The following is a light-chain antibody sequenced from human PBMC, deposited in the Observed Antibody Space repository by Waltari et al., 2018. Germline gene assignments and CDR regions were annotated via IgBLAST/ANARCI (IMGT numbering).Light chain of an antibody. CDR2: DVS. Sequence: EIVLTQSPATLSLSPGERATLSCRASQSVGTNLAWYQQKPGQAPRLLFYDVSDRFTGIPARFSGSGSGTDFTLTISSLEPEDFAVYYCQQRSNWLTFGGGTKVEI. CDR3: QQRSNWLT. V-gene: IGKV3-11*01. J-gene: IGKJ4*01. CDR1: QSVGTN.